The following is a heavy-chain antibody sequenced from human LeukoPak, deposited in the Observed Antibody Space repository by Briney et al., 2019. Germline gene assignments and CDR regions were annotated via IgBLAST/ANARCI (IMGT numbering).Heavy chain of an antibody. CDR2: ISSSSYI. Sequence: GGSLRLSCAASGFTFSSYNMNWVRQAPGKGLEWVSSISSSSYIYYADSVKGRFIISRDNAKNSLYLQMNSLRAEDTAVYYCARVCSSGPSSWFDPWGQGALVTVSS. CDR1: GFTFSSYN. D-gene: IGHD6-19*01. J-gene: IGHJ5*02. V-gene: IGHV3-21*01. CDR3: ARVCSSGPSSWFDP.